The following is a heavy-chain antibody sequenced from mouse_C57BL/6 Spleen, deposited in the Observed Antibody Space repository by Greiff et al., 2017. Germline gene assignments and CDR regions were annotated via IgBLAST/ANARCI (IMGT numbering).Heavy chain of an antibody. V-gene: IGHV5-9-1*02. CDR3: TRAAYYSNYGYFDV. CDR1: GFTFSSYA. Sequence: EVMLVESGEGLVKPGGSLKLSCAASGFTFSSYAMSWVRQTPEKRLEWVAYISSGGDYIYYADTVKGRFTISRDNARNTLYLQMSSLKSEDTAMYYCTRAAYYSNYGYFDVWGTGTTVTVSS. D-gene: IGHD2-5*01. CDR2: ISSGGDYI. J-gene: IGHJ1*03.